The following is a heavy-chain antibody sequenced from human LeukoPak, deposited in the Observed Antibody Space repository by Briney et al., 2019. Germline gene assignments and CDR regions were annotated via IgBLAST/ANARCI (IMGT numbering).Heavy chain of an antibody. Sequence: GGSLRLSCAASGFTFSGFGMNWVRQAPGKGLEWVSAISGSGGSTYYADSVKGRFTISRDNSKNTLYLQMNSLRAEDTAVYYCAKDQPPDNWNDRGVFDYWGQGTLVTVSS. CDR2: ISGSGGST. D-gene: IGHD1-20*01. CDR3: AKDQPPDNWNDRGVFDY. CDR1: GFTFSGFG. J-gene: IGHJ4*02. V-gene: IGHV3-23*01.